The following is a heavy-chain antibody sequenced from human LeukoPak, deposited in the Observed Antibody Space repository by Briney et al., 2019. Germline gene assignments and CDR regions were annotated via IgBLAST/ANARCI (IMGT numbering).Heavy chain of an antibody. J-gene: IGHJ3*02. CDR1: GFTFSDHY. D-gene: IGHD2-21*02. V-gene: IGHV3-72*01. CDR3: ARSSTSGDGAFDI. Sequence: GGSLRLSCAASGFTFSDHYMDWVRQAPGKGLEWVGRTINKANSYTTEYAASVKGRFTISRDESKNSLYLQMNSLKTEDTAVYYCARSSTSGDGAFDIWGQGTMVTVS. CDR2: TINKANSYTT.